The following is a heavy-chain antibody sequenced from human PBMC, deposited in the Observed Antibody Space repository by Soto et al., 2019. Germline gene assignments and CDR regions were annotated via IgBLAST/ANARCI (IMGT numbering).Heavy chain of an antibody. CDR2: ISGSGGST. Sequence: EVQLLESGGGLVQPGGSLRLSCAASGFTFSSYAMSWVRQAPGKGLEWVSAISGSGGSTYYADSVKGRFTISRDNSQNALSLQMNSLRAEDTAVYYCAKSLIFYWGQGFLGYWGQGTLVTVSS. J-gene: IGHJ4*02. D-gene: IGHD7-27*01. CDR3: AKSLIFYWGQGFLGY. CDR1: GFTFSSYA. V-gene: IGHV3-23*01.